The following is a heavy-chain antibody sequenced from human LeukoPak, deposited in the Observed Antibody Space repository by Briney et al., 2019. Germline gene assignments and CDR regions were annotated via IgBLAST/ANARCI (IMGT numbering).Heavy chain of an antibody. V-gene: IGHV3-21*01. CDR1: GFTFSSYS. CDR3: ARDQDAPYCSSTSCYHY. CDR2: ISSSSSYI. D-gene: IGHD2-2*01. J-gene: IGHJ4*02. Sequence: GGSLRLSCAASGFTFSSYSMNWVRQAPGKGLEWVSSISSSSSYIYYADSVKGRFTNSRDNAKNSLYLQMNSLRAEDTAVYYCARDQDAPYCSSTSCYHYWGQGTLVTVSS.